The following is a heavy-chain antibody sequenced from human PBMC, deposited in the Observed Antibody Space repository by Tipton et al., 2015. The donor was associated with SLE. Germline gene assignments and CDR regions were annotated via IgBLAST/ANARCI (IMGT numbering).Heavy chain of an antibody. V-gene: IGHV4-61*01. J-gene: IGHJ4*02. CDR1: GYSISSSYY. CDR2: IYYSGST. Sequence: TLSLTCAVSGYSISSSYYWGWIRQPPGKGLEWIGYIYYSGSTNYNPSLKSRVTISVDTSRNQFSLKLSSVTAADTAVYYCARSHHDILEVDYWGQGTLVTVSS. D-gene: IGHD3-9*01. CDR3: ARSHHDILEVDY.